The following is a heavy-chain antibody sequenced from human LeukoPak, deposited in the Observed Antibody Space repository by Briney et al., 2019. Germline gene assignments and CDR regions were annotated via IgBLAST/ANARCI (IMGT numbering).Heavy chain of an antibody. Sequence: GGSLRLSCAASGLTFSSYEMNWVRQAPGKGLEWVSYISSSGSTIYYADSVKGRFTISRDNAKNSLYLQMNSLRADDTAVYYCVRDRGGTYSGDNLFDPWGQGTLVTVSS. J-gene: IGHJ5*02. CDR2: ISSSGSTI. V-gene: IGHV3-48*03. D-gene: IGHD1/OR15-1a*01. CDR1: GLTFSSYE. CDR3: VRDRGGTYSGDNLFDP.